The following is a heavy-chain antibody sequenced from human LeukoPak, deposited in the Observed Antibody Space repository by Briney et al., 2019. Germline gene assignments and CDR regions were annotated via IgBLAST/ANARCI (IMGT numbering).Heavy chain of an antibody. J-gene: IGHJ4*02. V-gene: IGHV4-59*01. CDR1: GGSISSYY. CDR2: IYYSGST. Sequence: NPSETLSLTCTVSGGSISSYYWSWIRQPPGKGLEWIGYIYYSGSTNYNPSLKSRVTISVDTSKNQFSLKLSSVTAADTAVYYCARVKVGEFHYWGQGTLVTVSS. CDR3: ARVKVGEFHY. D-gene: IGHD4-17*01.